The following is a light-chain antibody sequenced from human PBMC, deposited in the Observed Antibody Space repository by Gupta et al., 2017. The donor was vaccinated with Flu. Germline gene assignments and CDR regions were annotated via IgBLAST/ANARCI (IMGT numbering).Light chain of an antibody. CDR2: RVS. CDR1: QSLVHSNGNTD. V-gene: IGKV2-30*02. CDR3: MQGTHWPT. Sequence: PVTLGQPASISCRSSQSLVHSNGNTDLTWFQQRPGQSPRRLMYRVSNRDSGVPDRFSGSGSGTDFTLKISRVEAEDVGVYYCMQGTHWPTFGQGTKVEIK. J-gene: IGKJ1*01.